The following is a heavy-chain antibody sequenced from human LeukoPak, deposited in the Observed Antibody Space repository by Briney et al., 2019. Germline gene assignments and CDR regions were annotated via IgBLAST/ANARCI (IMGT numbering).Heavy chain of an antibody. Sequence: ASVKVSCKASGYTFTRYYMQWVRQAPGQGLEWMGIINPSGGSTSYVQKFQGRVTMTRDTSTSTVYMELSSLRSEDTAVYYCARDRDWNYYFDYWGQGTLVTVSS. CDR3: ARDRDWNYYFDY. CDR1: GYTFTRYY. J-gene: IGHJ4*02. D-gene: IGHD1-7*01. CDR2: INPSGGST. V-gene: IGHV1-46*01.